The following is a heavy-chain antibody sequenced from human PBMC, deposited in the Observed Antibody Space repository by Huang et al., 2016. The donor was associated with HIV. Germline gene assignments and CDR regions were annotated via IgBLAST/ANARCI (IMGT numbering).Heavy chain of an antibody. CDR2: VSPYNGDT. V-gene: IGHV1-18*01. CDR3: ARKFGRDFDY. D-gene: IGHD3-16*01. Sequence: QVKLVQSGAEVKKPGASVKVSCKTSGYTFSGYAITWVRQAPGQGLEWMRWVSPYNGDTNYVQNLQGRVTMTTDMSTTTAYMELRSLTSDDTAIYYCARKFGRDFDYWGQGTLVTVSS. CDR1: GYTFSGYA. J-gene: IGHJ4*02.